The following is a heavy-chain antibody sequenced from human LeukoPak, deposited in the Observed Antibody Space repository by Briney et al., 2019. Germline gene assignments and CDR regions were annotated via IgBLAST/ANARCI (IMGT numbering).Heavy chain of an antibody. Sequence: GGSLRLSCAASGFTFSSYPMSWVRQAPGKGLEWVSYITTTSSQIYYGDSVKGRFTISRDNAKNSLYLQMNSLRAEDTAVYYCARVGDTALVKGAFDIWGQGTMVTVSS. CDR3: ARVGDTALVKGAFDI. D-gene: IGHD5-18*01. CDR1: GFTFSSYP. CDR2: ITTTSSQI. V-gene: IGHV3-21*01. J-gene: IGHJ3*02.